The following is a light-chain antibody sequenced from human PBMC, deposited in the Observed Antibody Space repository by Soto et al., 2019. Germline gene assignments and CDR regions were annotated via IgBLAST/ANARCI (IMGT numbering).Light chain of an antibody. J-gene: IGKJ1*01. CDR1: QSLSSW. Sequence: DIQMTQSPSTLSASVGDRVTITCRASQSLSSWLAWYQQKPGKAPNLLIFDASTLETGVPSRFSGSEAETGFTLTISGLQPDDFATYYCQQYNSYPWTFGQGTKVDIK. CDR3: QQYNSYPWT. V-gene: IGKV1-5*01. CDR2: DAS.